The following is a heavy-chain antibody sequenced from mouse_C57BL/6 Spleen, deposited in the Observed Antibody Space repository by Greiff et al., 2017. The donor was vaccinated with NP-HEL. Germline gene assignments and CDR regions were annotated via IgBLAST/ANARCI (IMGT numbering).Heavy chain of an antibody. D-gene: IGHD2-2*01. V-gene: IGHV1-59*01. J-gene: IGHJ4*01. Sequence: QVQLQQPGAELVRPGTSVKLSCKASGYTFTSYWMHWVKQRPGQGLEWIGVIDPSDSYTNYNQKFKSKATLTVDTSSSTAYMQLSSLTSEDSAVYYCARKVTAGAMDYWGQGTSVTVSS. CDR1: GYTFTSYW. CDR2: IDPSDSYT. CDR3: ARKVTAGAMDY.